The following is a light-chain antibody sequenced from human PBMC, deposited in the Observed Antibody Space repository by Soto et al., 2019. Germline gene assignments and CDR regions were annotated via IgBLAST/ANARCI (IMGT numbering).Light chain of an antibody. CDR1: QSGSSSY. CDR2: GAS. CDR3: QQYGSSPCT. Sequence: NGVTQSPGTPSLSPGGRATLSCRASQSGSSSYLAWYRQKPGQAPRPLIYGASSRATGIPDRVSGSGSGTDFTLTISRLEPEDFAVYYCQQYGSSPCTFGQGTKLQIK. J-gene: IGKJ2*02. V-gene: IGKV3-20*01.